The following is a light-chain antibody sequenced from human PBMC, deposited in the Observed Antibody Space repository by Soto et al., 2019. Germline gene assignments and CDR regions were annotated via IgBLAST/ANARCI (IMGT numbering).Light chain of an antibody. CDR2: DDT. CDR3: QVWDNREVI. J-gene: IGLJ2*01. V-gene: IGLV3-21*02. Sequence: SYELTLPPSVSAAPGQTARITCGGINIESKSVHWYQQKPGQAPLLVLYDDTDRPSGIPERFSGSNSGNTATLIISRVEAGDEADYYCQVWDNREVIFGGGTKLTVL. CDR1: NIESKS.